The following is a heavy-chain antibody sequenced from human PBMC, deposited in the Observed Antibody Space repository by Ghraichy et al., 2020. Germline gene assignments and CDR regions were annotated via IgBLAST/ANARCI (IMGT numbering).Heavy chain of an antibody. CDR2: FGSNGGSI. D-gene: IGHD2-2*01. J-gene: IGHJ3*02. CDR3: VKGYCSTITCPDYAFDI. Sequence: GGSLRHSCSASGFTFSNYAMHWVRQAPGKGLEYVSGFGSNGGSIYYADSVKGRFTISRDNSKNTLYLQMSSLRGDDTAVYYCVKGYCSTITCPDYAFDIWGQGTMLTVSS. V-gene: IGHV3-64D*09. CDR1: GFTFSNYA.